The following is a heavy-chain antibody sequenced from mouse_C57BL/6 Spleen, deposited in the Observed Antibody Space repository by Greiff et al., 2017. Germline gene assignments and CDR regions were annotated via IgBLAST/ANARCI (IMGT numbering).Heavy chain of an antibody. V-gene: IGHV1-69*01. CDR1: GYTFTSYW. D-gene: IGHD2-3*01. Sequence: VQLQESGAELVMPGASVKLSCKASGYTFTSYWMHWVKQRPGQGLEWIGEIDPSDSYTNYNQKFKGKSTLTVDKSSSTAYMQLSSLTSEDSAVYYCARTEGWLKFAYWGQGTLVTVSA. CDR2: IDPSDSYT. CDR3: ARTEGWLKFAY. J-gene: IGHJ3*01.